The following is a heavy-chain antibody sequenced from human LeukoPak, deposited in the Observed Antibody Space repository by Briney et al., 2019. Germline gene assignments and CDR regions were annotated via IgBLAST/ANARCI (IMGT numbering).Heavy chain of an antibody. Sequence: QPGGSLRLSCAASGFTFSSYAMHWVRQAPGKGLEYVSAISSNGGSTYYANSVKGRFTISRDNSKNTLYLQMGSLRAEDMAVYYCARDGPQRMDSYYYYYMDVWGKGTTVTVSS. J-gene: IGHJ6*03. D-gene: IGHD2-15*01. CDR3: ARDGPQRMDSYYYYYMDV. V-gene: IGHV3-64*01. CDR1: GFTFSSYA. CDR2: ISSNGGST.